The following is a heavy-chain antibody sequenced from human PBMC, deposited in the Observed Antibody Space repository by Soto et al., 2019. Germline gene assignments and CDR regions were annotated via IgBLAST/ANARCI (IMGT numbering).Heavy chain of an antibody. Sequence: SRTLSLTCAISGDSVSSNSAAWNWIRQSPSRGLEWLGRTYYRSKNYNDYSVSVKSRITIIPDTSKNQFSLQLNSVTPEDTAVYYCARRGTLGGTFDYWGQGSLVTVSS. J-gene: IGHJ4*02. CDR3: ARRGTLGGTFDY. CDR1: GDSVSSNSAA. CDR2: TYYRSKNYN. D-gene: IGHD1-26*01. V-gene: IGHV6-1*01.